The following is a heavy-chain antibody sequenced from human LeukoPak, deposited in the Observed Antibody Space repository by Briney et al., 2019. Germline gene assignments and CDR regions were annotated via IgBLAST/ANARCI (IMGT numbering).Heavy chain of an antibody. CDR2: IRNKANSYTT. CDR1: GFTFSDRY. V-gene: IGHV3-72*01. J-gene: IGHJ4*02. D-gene: IGHD2-15*01. CDR3: ARVKGDGSGSYYLDY. Sequence: GGALRLSCAASGFTFSDRYMDWVRQAPGKGLEWVGRIRNKANSYTTEYAASVKGRFTISRDDSKNSLYLQMSSLKTEDTAVYYCARVKGDGSGSYYLDYWGQGTLVTVSS.